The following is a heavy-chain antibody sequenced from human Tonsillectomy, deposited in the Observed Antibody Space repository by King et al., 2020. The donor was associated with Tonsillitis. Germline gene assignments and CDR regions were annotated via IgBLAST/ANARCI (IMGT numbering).Heavy chain of an antibody. J-gene: IGHJ4*02. V-gene: IGHV6-1*01. CDR2: TYCRSKLYN. CDR1: GDSVSSNSAA. Sequence: VQLPQSGPGLVKPSQTLSLTCAISGDSVSSNSAAWNWIRQSPSRNLEWLGRTYCRSKLYNDYAVSGKSRISINPDTSKNQFTLQLNSVTPEDTAVYYCARGGPYGTGYFDYWGQGTLVTVSS. CDR3: ARGGPYGTGYFDY. D-gene: IGHD2-8*02.